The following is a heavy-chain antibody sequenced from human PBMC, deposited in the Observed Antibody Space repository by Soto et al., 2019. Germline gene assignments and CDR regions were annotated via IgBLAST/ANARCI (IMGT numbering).Heavy chain of an antibody. Sequence: DLEWLAHIFSNDEKSYSTSLKSRLTISKDTSKSQVVLTMTNMDPVDTATYYCARILSGITIFGVVFSGFDPWGQGTLVTVSS. CDR2: IFSNDEK. J-gene: IGHJ5*02. V-gene: IGHV2-26*01. CDR3: ARILSGITIFGVVFSGFDP. D-gene: IGHD3-3*01.